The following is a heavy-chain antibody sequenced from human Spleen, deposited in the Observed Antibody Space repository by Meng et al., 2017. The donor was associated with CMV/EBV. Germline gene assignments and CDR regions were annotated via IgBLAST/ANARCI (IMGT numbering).Heavy chain of an antibody. CDR2: FFNSGST. Sequence: SGGSVSSGSYYWSWIRQPPGKGLEWIGYFFNSGSTNYNPSLKSRVSISVDTSKNQFSLKLSSVTAADTAVYYCARSIVGATHWFDPWGQGTLVTVSS. V-gene: IGHV4-61*01. D-gene: IGHD1-26*01. CDR3: ARSIVGATHWFDP. CDR1: GGSVSSGSYY. J-gene: IGHJ5*02.